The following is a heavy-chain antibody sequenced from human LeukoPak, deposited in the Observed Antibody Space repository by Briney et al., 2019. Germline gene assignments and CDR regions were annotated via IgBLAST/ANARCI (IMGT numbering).Heavy chain of an antibody. CDR1: GGTFSSYA. CDR2: IIPILGIA. V-gene: IGHV1-69*04. CDR3: ARGFDGGNRDLNAFDI. Sequence: SVKVSCKASGGTFSSYAISWVRQAPGQGLEWMGRIIPILGIANYAQKFQGRVTITADKSTSTAYMELSSLRSEDTAVYYCARGFDGGNRDLNAFDIWGQGTMVTVSS. D-gene: IGHD4-23*01. J-gene: IGHJ3*02.